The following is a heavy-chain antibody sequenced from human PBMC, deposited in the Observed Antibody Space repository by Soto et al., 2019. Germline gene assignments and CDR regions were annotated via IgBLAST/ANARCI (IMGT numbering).Heavy chain of an antibody. V-gene: IGHV3-53*04. D-gene: IGHD2-21*02. CDR2: MYSDGST. Sequence: EVRLVESGGGLVRPGGSLRLSCAASGFTVSNNYMTWVRQAPGKGLEWVSVMYSDGSTDYADSMEGRFTISRHNSKNTLLLQMNNLRPEDTAVYYCARASSCGGDCYAYYSSGMDVWGQGTTVTVSS. CDR3: ARASSCGGDCYAYYSSGMDV. CDR1: GFTVSNNY. J-gene: IGHJ6*02.